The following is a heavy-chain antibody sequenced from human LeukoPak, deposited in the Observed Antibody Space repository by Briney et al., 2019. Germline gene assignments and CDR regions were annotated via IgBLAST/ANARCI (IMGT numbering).Heavy chain of an antibody. D-gene: IGHD1-26*01. CDR3: AGSVGVGATSAYYYFDY. CDR2: INHSGST. J-gene: IGHJ4*02. V-gene: IGHV4-34*01. CDR1: GGSSSGYY. Sequence: PSETLSLTCAVYGGSSSGYYWSWIRQPPGKGLEWIGEINHSGSTNYNPSLKSRVTISVDTSKNQFSLKLSSVTAADTAVYYCAGSVGVGATSAYYYFDYWGQGTLVTVSS.